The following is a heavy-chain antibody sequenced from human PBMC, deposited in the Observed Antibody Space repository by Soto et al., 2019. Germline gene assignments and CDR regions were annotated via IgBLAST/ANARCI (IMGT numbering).Heavy chain of an antibody. D-gene: IGHD3-16*02. Sequence: PSETLSLTCAVYGGSFSGYYWSWIRQPPGKGLEWIGEINHSGSTNYNPSLKSRATISVDTSKNQFSLKLSSVTAADTAVYYCARVSPITYYDYIWGSYRYTGINFDYWGQGTLVTVSS. CDR2: INHSGST. CDR1: GGSFSGYY. CDR3: ARVSPITYYDYIWGSYRYTGINFDY. V-gene: IGHV4-34*01. J-gene: IGHJ4*02.